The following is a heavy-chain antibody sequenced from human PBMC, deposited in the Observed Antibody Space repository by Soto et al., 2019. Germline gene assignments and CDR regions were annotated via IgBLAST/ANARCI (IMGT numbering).Heavy chain of an antibody. CDR1: GFTFSSYG. CDR2: ISYDGSSK. D-gene: IGHD2-15*01. V-gene: IGHV3-30*18. J-gene: IGHJ4*02. Sequence: LRLSCAASGFTFSSYGMHWVRQAPGKGLEWVAVISYDGSSKYYADSVKGRFTISRDNSKNTLYLQMNSLRAEDTAVYYCAKVRYCSGGSCYSVFDYWGQGTLVIVSS. CDR3: AKVRYCSGGSCYSVFDY.